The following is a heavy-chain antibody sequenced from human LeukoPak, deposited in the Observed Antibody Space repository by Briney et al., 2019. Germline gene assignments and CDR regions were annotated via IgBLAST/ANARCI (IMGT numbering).Heavy chain of an antibody. Sequence: VKPGGPFKLPCAASGFTFSSAWMTWVRQAPGKGLEWVGRIKSKTHGGTTDYAAPVKGRFTISRDDSKNTLYLQMNSLKTEDTAVYYCTTAPAEIDYWGQRTRVSVSS. V-gene: IGHV3-15*01. J-gene: IGHJ4*02. CDR1: GFTFSSAW. CDR2: IKSKTHGGTT. CDR3: TTAPAEIDY.